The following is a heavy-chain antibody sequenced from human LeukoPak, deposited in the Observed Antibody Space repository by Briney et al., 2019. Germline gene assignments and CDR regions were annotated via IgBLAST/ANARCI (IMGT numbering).Heavy chain of an antibody. CDR1: GFTFSSYE. D-gene: IGHD2-15*01. CDR2: ISSSGSTI. V-gene: IGHV3-48*03. Sequence: GGSLRLSCAASGFTFSSYEMNWVRQAPGKGLEWVSYISSSGSTIYYADSVKGRFTISRDNAKNSLYLRMNSLRAEDTAVYYCARVGVVAVGANSGIDYWGQGTLVTVSS. CDR3: ARVGVVAVGANSGIDY. J-gene: IGHJ4*02.